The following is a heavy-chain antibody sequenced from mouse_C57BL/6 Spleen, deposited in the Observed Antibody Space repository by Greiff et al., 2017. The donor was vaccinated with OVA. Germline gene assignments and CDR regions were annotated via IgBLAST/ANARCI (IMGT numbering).Heavy chain of an antibody. V-gene: IGHV1-7*01. J-gene: IGHJ4*01. CDR3: ARYYGNPGYAMDY. CDR2: INPSSGYT. Sequence: VQLQQSGAELAKPGASVKLSCKASGYTFTSYWMHWVKQRPGQGLEWIGYINPSSGYTKYNQKFKDKATLTADKSSSTAYMQLSSPTYEDSAVYYCARYYGNPGYAMDYWGQGTSVTVSS. D-gene: IGHD2-1*01. CDR1: GYTFTSYW.